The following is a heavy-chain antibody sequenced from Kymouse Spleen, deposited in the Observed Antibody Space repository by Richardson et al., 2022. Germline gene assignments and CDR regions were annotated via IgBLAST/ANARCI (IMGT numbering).Heavy chain of an antibody. CDR2: IYYSGST. D-gene: IGHD3-10*01. V-gene: IGHV4-31*03. CDR1: GGSISSGGYY. J-gene: IGHJ3*02. CDR3: ARRYYYGSGSSPDAFDI. Sequence: QVQLQESGPGLVKPSQTLSLTCTVSGGSISSGGYYWSWIRQHPGKGLEWIGYIYYSGSTYYNPSLKSRVTISVDTSKNQFSLKLSSVTAADTAVYYCARRYYYGSGSSPDAFDIWGQGTMVTVSS.